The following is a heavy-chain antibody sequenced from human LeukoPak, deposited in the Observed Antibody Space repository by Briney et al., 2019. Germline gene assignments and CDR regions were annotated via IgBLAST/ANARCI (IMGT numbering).Heavy chain of an antibody. CDR3: AKPYPTLTTSAVLDN. CDR2: IRYDGSNR. Sequence: GGSLRLSCAVSGFTFSGYGMHWVRQAPGKGLEWVAFIRYDGSNRYYADSVKGRFTISRDNSKNTVYLQINTLRTDDAAIYYCAKPYPTLTTSAVLDNWGQGTLVTVSS. CDR1: GFTFSGYG. V-gene: IGHV3-30*02. J-gene: IGHJ4*02. D-gene: IGHD1-1*01.